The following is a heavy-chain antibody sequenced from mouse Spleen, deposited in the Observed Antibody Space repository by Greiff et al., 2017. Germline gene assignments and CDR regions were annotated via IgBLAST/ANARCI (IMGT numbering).Heavy chain of an antibody. CDR2: IWAGGST. CDR1: GFSLTSYG. V-gene: IGHV2-9*02. J-gene: IGHJ1*01. Sequence: VKLVESGPGLVAPSQSLSITCTVSGFSLTSYGVHWVRQPPGKGLEWLGVIWAGGSTNYNSALMSRLSISKDNSKSQVFLKMNSLQTDDTAMYYCARDKGYFDVWGAGTTVTVSS. CDR3: ARDKGYFDV.